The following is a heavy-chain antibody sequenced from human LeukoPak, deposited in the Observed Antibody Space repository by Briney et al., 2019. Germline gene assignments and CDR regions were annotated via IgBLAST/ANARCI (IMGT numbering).Heavy chain of an antibody. CDR3: ASPARAGGSGWYADPYGMDV. D-gene: IGHD6-19*01. CDR2: IIPIFGTA. Sequence: GASVKVSCKASGGTFSSYAISWVRQAPGQGLEWMGGIIPIFGTANYAQKFQGRVTITAVESTSTAYMELSSLRSEDTAVYYCASPARAGGSGWYADPYGMDVWGQGTTVTVSS. CDR1: GGTFSSYA. V-gene: IGHV1-69*13. J-gene: IGHJ6*02.